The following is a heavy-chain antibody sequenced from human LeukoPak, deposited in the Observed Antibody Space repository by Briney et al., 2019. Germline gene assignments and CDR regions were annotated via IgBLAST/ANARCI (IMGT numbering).Heavy chain of an antibody. CDR1: GYTFSGNY. CDR2: VNPSSGGT. Sequence: ASVKVSCKASGYTFSGNYIHWMRQGPGQGLEWMGSVNPSSGGTNYAEKFQGRVTMTRDTSTRTAYMELSRLRSDDTAVYYCAREKNYDILTGYGSLMNWFDPWGQGTLVTVSS. V-gene: IGHV1-2*02. J-gene: IGHJ5*02. D-gene: IGHD3-9*01. CDR3: AREKNYDILTGYGSLMNWFDP.